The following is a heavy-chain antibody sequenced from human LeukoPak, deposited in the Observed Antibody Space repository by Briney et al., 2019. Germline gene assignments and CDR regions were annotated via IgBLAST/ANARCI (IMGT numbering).Heavy chain of an antibody. Sequence: GGSLRLSCAGSGFTFSGYSLNWVRQAPGKGLEWVSSITSSGSSMYYADSVKGQFTISRDNAESSVYLQMNSLRVDDTGLYYCTRDIDDVLTGDDAFDVWGQGTVVTVSS. V-gene: IGHV3-21*03. J-gene: IGHJ3*01. CDR3: TRDIDDVLTGDDAFDV. D-gene: IGHD3-9*01. CDR1: GFTFSGYS. CDR2: ITSSGSSM.